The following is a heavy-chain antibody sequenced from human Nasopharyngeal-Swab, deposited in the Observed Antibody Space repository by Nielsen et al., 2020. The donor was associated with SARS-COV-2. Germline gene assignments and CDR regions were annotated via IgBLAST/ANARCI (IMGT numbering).Heavy chain of an antibody. CDR3: TTVDTAMVIRYYYYAMDV. J-gene: IGHJ6*02. CDR2: IRSKANSYAT. CDR1: GFTFSGSA. V-gene: IGHV3-73*01. Sequence: GESLKISCAASGFTFSGSAMHWVRQASGKGLEWVGRIRSKANSYATAYAASVKGRFTIYRDDSKNTAYLQMNSLKTEDTAVYYCTTVDTAMVIRYYYYAMDVWGQGTTVTVSS. D-gene: IGHD5-18*01.